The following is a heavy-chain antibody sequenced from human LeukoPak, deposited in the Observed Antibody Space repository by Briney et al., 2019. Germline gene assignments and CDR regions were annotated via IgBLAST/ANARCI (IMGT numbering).Heavy chain of an antibody. CDR2: TRYDGSNK. Sequence: GGSLRLSCAASGFTFSSYWMSWVRQAPGKGLEWVAFTRYDGSNKYYADSVKGRFTISRDNSKDTLYLQMNSLRAEDTAVYYCAKDPQGDTGVVGNMDVWGRGATVTVSS. V-gene: IGHV3-30*02. J-gene: IGHJ6*03. CDR1: GFTFSSYW. D-gene: IGHD5-18*01. CDR3: AKDPQGDTGVVGNMDV.